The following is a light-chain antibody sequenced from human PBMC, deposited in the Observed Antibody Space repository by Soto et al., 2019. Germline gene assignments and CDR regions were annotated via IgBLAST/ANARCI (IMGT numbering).Light chain of an antibody. CDR3: QQYYSTHRT. V-gene: IGKV4-1*01. CDR1: QSVLYSSNNKNY. Sequence: DIVMTQSPDSLAVSLGERATINCKSSQSVLYSSNNKNYLAWYQQQPGQPPKLLIYWASTRESGVPDRFSGSGSGTDFTLTISSLQAEDVAVYYCQQYYSTHRTFGQGTKLEIK. CDR2: WAS. J-gene: IGKJ1*01.